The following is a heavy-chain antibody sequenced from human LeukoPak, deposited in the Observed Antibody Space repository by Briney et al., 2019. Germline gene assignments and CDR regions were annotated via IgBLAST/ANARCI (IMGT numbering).Heavy chain of an antibody. D-gene: IGHD5-12*01. J-gene: IGHJ5*02. CDR2: FDPEDGET. Sequence: ASVKVSCKVSGYTLTELSMHRVRQAPGKGLEWMGGFDPEDGETIYAQKFQGRVTMTEDTSTDTAYMELSSLRSEDTAVYYCATSSDIVATSWFDPWGQGTLVTVSS. V-gene: IGHV1-24*01. CDR1: GYTLTELS. CDR3: ATSSDIVATSWFDP.